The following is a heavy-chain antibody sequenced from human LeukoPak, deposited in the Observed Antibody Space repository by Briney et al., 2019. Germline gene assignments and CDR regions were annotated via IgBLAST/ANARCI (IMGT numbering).Heavy chain of an antibody. D-gene: IGHD1-26*01. J-gene: IGHJ5*02. CDR3: ATERGVGAPNWFDP. CDR2: TSFDGSNK. V-gene: IGHV3-30*03. CDR1: GFTFSGYG. Sequence: PGGSLGLSCAASGFTFSGYGMHWVRQAPGKGLEWVAVTSFDGSNKYYADSVQGRFTISRDNSKNTLYLQMNSLRAEDAAVYYCATERGVGAPNWFDPWGQGTLVTVSS.